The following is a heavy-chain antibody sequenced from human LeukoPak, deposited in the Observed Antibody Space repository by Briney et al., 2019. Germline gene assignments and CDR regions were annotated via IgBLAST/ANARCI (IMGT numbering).Heavy chain of an antibody. J-gene: IGHJ4*02. CDR3: ARGYCSGGSCLIDY. D-gene: IGHD2-15*01. Sequence: SETLSLTCTVSGGSISSYYWSWIRQPPGKGLEWIGYFDYSGSTNYNPSLKSRVTISIDKSRNKFSLKLSSVTAADTAVYYCARGYCSGGSCLIDYWGQGTLVTVSS. CDR2: FDYSGST. CDR1: GGSISSYY. V-gene: IGHV4-59*01.